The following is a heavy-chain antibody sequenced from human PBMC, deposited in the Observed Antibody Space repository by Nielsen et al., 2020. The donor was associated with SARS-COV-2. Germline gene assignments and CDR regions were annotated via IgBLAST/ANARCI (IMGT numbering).Heavy chain of an antibody. CDR3: ARAGARTIFGVVIADYGMDV. CDR2: ISSSSSYI. Sequence: WIRQPPGKGLEWVSSISSSSSYIYYADSVKGRFTISRDNSKNTLYLQMNSLRAEDTAVYYCARAGARTIFGVVIADYGMDVWGQGTTVTVSS. V-gene: IGHV3-21*01. J-gene: IGHJ6*02. D-gene: IGHD3-3*01.